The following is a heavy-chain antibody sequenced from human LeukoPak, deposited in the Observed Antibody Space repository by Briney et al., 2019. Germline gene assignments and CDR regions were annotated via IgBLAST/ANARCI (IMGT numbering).Heavy chain of an antibody. V-gene: IGHV3-15*07. Sequence: GGSLRLSCAATGFTFSNAWMNWVRQAPGKGLEWVGRIKSKTDGGATDYAAPVKGRFTISRDDSRNTLYLQMDSLRAEDTAVYYCASTYSGYGPTGYGMDVWGQGTTVTVSS. J-gene: IGHJ6*02. CDR1: GFTFSNAW. D-gene: IGHD5-12*01. CDR2: IKSKTDGGAT. CDR3: ASTYSGYGPTGYGMDV.